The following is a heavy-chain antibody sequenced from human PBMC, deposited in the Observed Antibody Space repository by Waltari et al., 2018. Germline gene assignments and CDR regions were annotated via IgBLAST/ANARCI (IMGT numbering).Heavy chain of an antibody. V-gene: IGHV3-53*01. Sequence: QLVASGGGVIQPGGFLRLPCPASGFRVRDNSMSWIRPAPGKGLEWVSILHSDGSSFYAAPVEGRFTISRDISKNTLSLQMNSLRGEDTAMYYCVRDSLGDGMDVWGPGTAVTVS. J-gene: IGHJ6*02. CDR1: GFRVRDNS. D-gene: IGHD3-16*01. CDR2: LHSDGSS. CDR3: VRDSLGDGMDV.